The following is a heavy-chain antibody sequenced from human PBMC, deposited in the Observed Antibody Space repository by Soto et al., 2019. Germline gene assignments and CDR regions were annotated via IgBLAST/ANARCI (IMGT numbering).Heavy chain of an antibody. D-gene: IGHD5-12*01. CDR3: AGGPGVARNY. V-gene: IGHV4-30-2*01. J-gene: IGHJ4*02. Sequence: QLQLQESGSGLVKPSQTLSLTCAVSGGSISSGGYSWSWIRQPPGKGLEWIGYIYHSGSTYYNPSLQSRFTISVDRSKNQLSLQLSSVAAEDTAVYYCAGGPGVARNYWGQGTLVTVSS. CDR1: GGSISSGGYS. CDR2: IYHSGST.